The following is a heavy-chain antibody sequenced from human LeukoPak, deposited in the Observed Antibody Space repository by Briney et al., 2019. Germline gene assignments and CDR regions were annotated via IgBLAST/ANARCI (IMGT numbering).Heavy chain of an antibody. CDR1: GDSISNTYYY. V-gene: IGHV4-39*07. CDR2: IYESGKT. D-gene: IGHD3-22*01. J-gene: IGHJ3*02. CDR3: AGEDYFDSSGYASWRFDI. Sequence: SETLSLTCTVSGDSISNTYYYWGWIRQPPGKGPECIGTIYESGKTYYNPSLKSRVTISVDTSKNQFSLKLTSVTTADTAVYYCAGEDYFDSSGYASWRFDIWGQGTMVTVSS.